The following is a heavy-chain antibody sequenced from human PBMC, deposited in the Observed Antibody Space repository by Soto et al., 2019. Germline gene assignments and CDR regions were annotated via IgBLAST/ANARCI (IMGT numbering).Heavy chain of an antibody. CDR3: VRHAQWIIRAY. Sequence: SETLSLTCTVSGGSISSSSYYWGWIRQPPGKGLEWIGYIYHSGSTYYNPSLKSRVTISADRSKNQFSLKLSSVTAADTAVYYCVRHAQWIIRAYWGQGSLVTVSS. CDR1: GGSISSSSYY. D-gene: IGHD5-12*01. J-gene: IGHJ4*02. CDR2: IYHSGST. V-gene: IGHV4-39*01.